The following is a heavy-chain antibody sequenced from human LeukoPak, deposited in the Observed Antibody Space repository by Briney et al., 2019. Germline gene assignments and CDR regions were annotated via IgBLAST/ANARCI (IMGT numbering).Heavy chain of an antibody. CDR3: AKGVAVAGEFEY. V-gene: IGHV3-23*01. CDR2: FSGSAGTT. CDR1: GFTFRTSA. Sequence: GGSLRLSCVASGFTFRTSAMTWVRPAPGKGLEWVSAFSGSAGTTFYADSVKGRFTISRDNSKNTLYLQMNSLKAEDTAVYYCAKGVAVAGEFEYWGQGTLVTVSS. D-gene: IGHD6-19*01. J-gene: IGHJ4*02.